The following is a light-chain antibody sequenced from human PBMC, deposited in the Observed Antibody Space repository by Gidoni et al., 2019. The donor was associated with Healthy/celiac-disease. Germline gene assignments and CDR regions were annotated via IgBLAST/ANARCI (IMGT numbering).Light chain of an antibody. CDR3: QQSYSTPIT. CDR2: AAS. CDR1: QSISSY. Sequence: DIHLTQSPSSLSASVGHRVTITCRASQSISSYLKWYQQKPGKPPKLLIYAASSLQSGVPSRFSGSGSGTDFTLTISSLQPEDFATYYCQQSYSTPITFGQGTRLEIK. V-gene: IGKV1-39*01. J-gene: IGKJ5*01.